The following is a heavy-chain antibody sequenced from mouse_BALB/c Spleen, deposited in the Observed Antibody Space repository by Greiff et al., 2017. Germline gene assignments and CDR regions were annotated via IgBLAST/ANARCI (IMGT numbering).Heavy chain of an antibody. D-gene: IGHD2-14*01. CDR3: TRSYRYDEGMDY. V-gene: IGHV1S81*02. CDR2: INPSNGGT. CDR1: GYTFTSYY. Sequence: QVQLQQPGAELVKPGASVKLSCKASGYTFTSYYMYWVKQRPGQGLEWIGGINPSNGGTNFNEKFKSKATLTVDKSSSTAYMQLSSLTSEDSAVYYCTRSYRYDEGMDYRGQGTSVTVSS. J-gene: IGHJ4*01.